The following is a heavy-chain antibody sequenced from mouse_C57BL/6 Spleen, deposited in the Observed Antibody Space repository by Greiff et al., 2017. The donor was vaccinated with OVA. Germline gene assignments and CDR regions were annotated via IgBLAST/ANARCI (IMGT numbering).Heavy chain of an antibody. CDR3: ARVFITTVVAPFDY. V-gene: IGHV5-17*01. D-gene: IGHD1-1*01. J-gene: IGHJ2*01. CDR1: GFTFSDYG. Sequence: DVQLVESGGGLVKPGGSLKLSCAASGFTFSDYGMHWVRQAPEKGLEWVAYISSGSSTIYYADTVKGRFTISRDNAKNTLFLQMTSLRSEDTAMYYCARVFITTVVAPFDYWGQGTTLTVSS. CDR2: ISSGSSTI.